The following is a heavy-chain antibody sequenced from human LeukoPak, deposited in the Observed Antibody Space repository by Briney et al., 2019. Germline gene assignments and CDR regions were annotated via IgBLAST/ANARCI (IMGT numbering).Heavy chain of an antibody. CDR3: ARGGGDSVYNSLDY. CDR2: INPNSGDT. V-gene: IGHV1-2*02. J-gene: IGHJ4*02. Sequence: GASVKVSCKASGYTFTGYYIHWVRQAPGQGLEWMGWINPNSGDTNFAQRFQGRVTMTRDTSISTAYMKLSSLESVDTAIHYCARGGGDSVYNSLDYWGQGTLVTVSS. CDR1: GYTFTGYY. D-gene: IGHD5/OR15-5a*01.